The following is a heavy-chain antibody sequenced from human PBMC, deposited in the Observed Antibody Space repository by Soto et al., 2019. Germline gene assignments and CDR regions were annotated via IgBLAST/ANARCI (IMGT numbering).Heavy chain of an antibody. Sequence: GYLRLSCVASGFTFSRYWMHWVRQAPGKGLVWVSRINSDGSSKSYADSVKGRFTISRDNAKNTLYVQMNSRRADNKDLYYCRKELGTRYCSGGSCPIWALYCGLDVWGQGTTVTVSS. CDR1: GFTFSRYW. J-gene: IGHJ6*02. CDR3: RKELGTRYCSGGSCPIWALYCGLDV. CDR2: INSDGSSK. V-gene: IGHV3-74*01. D-gene: IGHD2-15*01.